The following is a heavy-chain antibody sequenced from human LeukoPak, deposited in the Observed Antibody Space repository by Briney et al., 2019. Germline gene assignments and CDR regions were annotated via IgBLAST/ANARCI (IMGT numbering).Heavy chain of an antibody. V-gene: IGHV7-4-1*02. CDR2: INTNTGNP. J-gene: IGHJ3*02. CDR1: GYTFTSYA. Sequence: ASVKVSCKASGYTFTSYAMNWVRQAPGQGLEWMGWINTNTGNPTYAQGFTGRFVFSLDTSVSTAYLQISSLKAEDTAVYYCASSEMATIYGAFDIWGQGTMVTVSS. CDR3: ASSEMATIYGAFDI. D-gene: IGHD5-24*01.